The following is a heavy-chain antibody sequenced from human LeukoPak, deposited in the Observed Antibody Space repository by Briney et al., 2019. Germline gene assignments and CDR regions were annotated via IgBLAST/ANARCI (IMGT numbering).Heavy chain of an antibody. D-gene: IGHD3-3*02. Sequence: SETLSLTCAVYGGSFSGYYWSWIRQPPGKGLEWIGEITHTGLTNYNPSLTSRVTISVDTSKNQFSLRLSSVTAADTAVYYCATLDRILDYWGQGTLVTVSS. CDR3: ATLDRILDY. V-gene: IGHV4-34*01. CDR2: ITHTGLT. CDR1: GGSFSGYY. J-gene: IGHJ4*02.